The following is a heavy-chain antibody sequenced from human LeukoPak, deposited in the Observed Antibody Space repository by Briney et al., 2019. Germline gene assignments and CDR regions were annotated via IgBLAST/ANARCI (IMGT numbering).Heavy chain of an antibody. CDR1: GFTFSGSA. V-gene: IGHV3-73*01. J-gene: IGHJ1*01. Sequence: PGGSLRLSCAASGFTFSGSAMHWVRQASGKGLEWVGRIRSKANSYATAYAASVKGRFTISRDDSKNTAYLQMNSLKTEDTAVYYCTTQHVVVTAIGYFQHWGQGTLVTVSS. CDR3: TTQHVVVTAIGYFQH. D-gene: IGHD2-21*02. CDR2: IRSKANSYAT.